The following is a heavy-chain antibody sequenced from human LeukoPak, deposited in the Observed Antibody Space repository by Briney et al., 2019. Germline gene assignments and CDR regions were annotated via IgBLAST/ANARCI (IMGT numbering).Heavy chain of an antibody. J-gene: IGHJ4*02. CDR2: INPNSGGT. D-gene: IGHD1-26*01. CDR3: ARDLGWELVLDQ. V-gene: IGHV1-2*02. CDR1: GYSLTNYY. Sequence: ASVKVSCKTSGYSLTNYYTHWVRQAPGQGLEWMGWINPNSGGTNYAQKFQGRVTLTRDTSIRTTYMELSSLRSDDTAVYFCARDLGWELVLDQWGQGTLVTVSS.